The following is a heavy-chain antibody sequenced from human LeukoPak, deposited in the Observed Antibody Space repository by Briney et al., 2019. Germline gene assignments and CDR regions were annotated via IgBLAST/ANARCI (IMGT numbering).Heavy chain of an antibody. D-gene: IGHD2-2*01. J-gene: IGHJ4*02. CDR1: GFNFRAFT. CDR3: ARSPTSWYFDY. CDR2: FSRNGVTT. V-gene: IGHV3-43*01. Sequence: GGSLRLSCGAFGFNFRAFTMHWVRQAPGKGLEWVSLFSRNGVTTYYAESVRGRFTISRDNSKNTLYLQMNSLRPEDTSVYYCARSPTSWYFDYWGQGTLVTVSS.